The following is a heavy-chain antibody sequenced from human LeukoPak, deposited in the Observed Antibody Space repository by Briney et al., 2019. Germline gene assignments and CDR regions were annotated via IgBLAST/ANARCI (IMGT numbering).Heavy chain of an antibody. CDR2: ISGSGGST. J-gene: IGHJ5*02. Sequence: GGSLRLSCAASGFTFSSYAMSWVRQAPGKGLEWVSAISGSGGSTYYADSVKGRFTISRDNSKNTLYLQMNSLRAEDTAVYYCAKDRHDSSGYYYEGGVQNTYNWFDPWGQGTLVTVSS. V-gene: IGHV3-23*01. D-gene: IGHD3-22*01. CDR3: AKDRHDSSGYYYEGGVQNTYNWFDP. CDR1: GFTFSSYA.